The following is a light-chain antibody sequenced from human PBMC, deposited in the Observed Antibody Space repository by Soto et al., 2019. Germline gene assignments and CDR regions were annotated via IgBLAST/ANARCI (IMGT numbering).Light chain of an antibody. CDR2: GAS. CDR3: QQYGSSGT. J-gene: IGKJ1*01. Sequence: IVLPQSPGTLSLSPGERATLSCRASQSVSSSYLAWYQQKPGQAPRLLIYGASSRATGIPDRFSGSGSGTDFTLTISRLEPEDFAVYYCQQYGSSGTFGQGTKVDIK. CDR1: QSVSSSY. V-gene: IGKV3-20*01.